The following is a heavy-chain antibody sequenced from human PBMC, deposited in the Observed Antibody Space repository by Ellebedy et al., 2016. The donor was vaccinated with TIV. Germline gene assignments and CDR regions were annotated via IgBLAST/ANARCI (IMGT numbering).Heavy chain of an antibody. V-gene: IGHV4-31*03. CDR3: ARDFHYDGIDGFDV. D-gene: IGHD3-3*01. J-gene: IGHJ3*01. Sequence: SETLSLTCTVSRDSISDGGYYWGCVRQHPEKGLEWIGHIHFSGQTSYNPSPESRLIITLNTSKNQFFLQLSSVTAEDTAVYYCARDFHYDGIDGFDVWGQGTVVAVSS. CDR2: IHFSGQT. CDR1: RDSISDGGYY.